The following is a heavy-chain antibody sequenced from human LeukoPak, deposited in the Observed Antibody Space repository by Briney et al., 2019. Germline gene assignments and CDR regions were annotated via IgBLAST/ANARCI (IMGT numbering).Heavy chain of an antibody. J-gene: IGHJ4*02. Sequence: SEALSLTCTVSGGSISSYYWSWIRQPPGKGLEWIGDIYYSGSTNYNPSLKSRVTISVDTSKNQFSLKLSSVTAADTAVYYCARELQSAPYFDYWGQGTLVTVSS. V-gene: IGHV4-59*01. CDR2: IYYSGST. CDR3: ARELQSAPYFDY. D-gene: IGHD5-24*01. CDR1: GGSISSYY.